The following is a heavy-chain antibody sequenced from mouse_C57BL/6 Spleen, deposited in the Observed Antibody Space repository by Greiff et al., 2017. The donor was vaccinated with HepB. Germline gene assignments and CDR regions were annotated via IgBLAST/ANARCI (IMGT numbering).Heavy chain of an antibody. V-gene: IGHV5-4*01. CDR2: ISDGGSYT. J-gene: IGHJ2*01. CDR1: GFTFSSYA. CDR3: ARDRGIITTVVATRFDY. Sequence: EVMLVESGGGLVKPGGSLKLSCAASGFTFSSYAMSWVRQTPEKRLEWVATISDGGSYTYYPDNVKGRFTISRDNAKNNLYLQMSHLKSEDTAMYYCARDRGIITTVVATRFDYWGQGTTLTVSS. D-gene: IGHD1-1*01.